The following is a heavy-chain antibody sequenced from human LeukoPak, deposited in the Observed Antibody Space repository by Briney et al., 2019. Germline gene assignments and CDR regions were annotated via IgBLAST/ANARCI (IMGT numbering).Heavy chain of an antibody. D-gene: IGHD3-22*01. CDR1: GFTFSSYG. CDR3: AKAGGHYYDSSGYYWRDAFDI. Sequence: GGSLRLSCAASGFTFSSYGMHWVRQAPGKGLEWVAFIRYDGSNKYYADSVKGRFTISRDNSKNTLYLQMNSLRAEDTAVYYCAKAGGHYYDSSGYYWRDAFDIWGQGTMVTVSS. J-gene: IGHJ3*02. CDR2: IRYDGSNK. V-gene: IGHV3-30*02.